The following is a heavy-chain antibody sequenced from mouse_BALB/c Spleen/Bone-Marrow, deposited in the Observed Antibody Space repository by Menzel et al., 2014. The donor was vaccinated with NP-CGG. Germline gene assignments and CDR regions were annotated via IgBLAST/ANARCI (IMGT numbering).Heavy chain of an antibody. D-gene: IGHD2-4*01. CDR2: INPSTGYT. Sequence: VQLQQSGAELAKPGASVKMSCKASGYNFISYWMHWVKQRPGQGLEWIGYINPSTGYTEYNQKFKDKATLTAGKSSSKAYMQLSSLTSEDSAVYYCARNYDYDGGYYAMDYWGQGTSVTVPS. CDR3: ARNYDYDGGYYAMDY. J-gene: IGHJ4*01. CDR1: GYNFISYW. V-gene: IGHV1-7*01.